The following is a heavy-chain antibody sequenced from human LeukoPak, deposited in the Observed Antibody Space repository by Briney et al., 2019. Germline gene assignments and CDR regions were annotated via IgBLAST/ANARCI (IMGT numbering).Heavy chain of an antibody. CDR3: ARIAAKTVDY. D-gene: IGHD2-15*01. CDR1: GGSIGRSSYY. Sequence: ASETLSLTCTVSGGSIGRSSYYWGWIRQPPGRGLEWIGSIYYSGSTYYNPSLKSRVTISVDTSKDQFSLKVNSVTAADTAVYYCARIAAKTVDYWGQGTLVTVSS. J-gene: IGHJ4*02. V-gene: IGHV4-39*07. CDR2: IYYSGST.